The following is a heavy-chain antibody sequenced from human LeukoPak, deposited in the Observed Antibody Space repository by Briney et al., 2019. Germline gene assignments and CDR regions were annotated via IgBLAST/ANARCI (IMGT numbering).Heavy chain of an antibody. J-gene: IGHJ4*02. D-gene: IGHD5-18*01. Sequence: SETLSLTCSVSGGSISSSSYYWGWIRQPPGKGLEWIGSIYYTGSTNYNPPLKSRVTISLDTSKKQFSLKLSSVTAADTAVYYCAARGGYSYGLDYWGQGTLVTVSS. CDR1: GGSISSSSYY. V-gene: IGHV4-39*07. CDR3: AARGGYSYGLDY. CDR2: IYYTGST.